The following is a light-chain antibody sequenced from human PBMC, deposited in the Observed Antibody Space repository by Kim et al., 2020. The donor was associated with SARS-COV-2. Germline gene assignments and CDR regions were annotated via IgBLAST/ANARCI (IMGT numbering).Light chain of an antibody. V-gene: IGKV1-33*01. CDR2: DAF. CDR3: QHYDSLPLT. J-gene: IGKJ4*01. Sequence: ASVGDRVTITCQASQDIRIYLNWYQQKPGKAPKLLIYDAFNLETGVPSRFSGSGSGTHFTFTITSLQAEDFATYFCQHYDSLPLTFGGGTKVEIK. CDR1: QDIRIY.